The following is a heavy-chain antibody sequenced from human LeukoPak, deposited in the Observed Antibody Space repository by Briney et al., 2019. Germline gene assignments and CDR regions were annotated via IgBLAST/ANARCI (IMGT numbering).Heavy chain of an antibody. CDR3: ARVGSSADRYYFDY. Sequence: ASVKVSCKASGYTFTSYGISWVRQAPGQGLEWMGWISACNGNTNYAQKLQGRVTMTTDTSTSTAYMELRSLRSDDTAVYYCARVGSSADRYYFDYWGQGTLVTVSS. J-gene: IGHJ4*02. CDR2: ISACNGNT. CDR1: GYTFTSYG. V-gene: IGHV1-18*01. D-gene: IGHD6-25*01.